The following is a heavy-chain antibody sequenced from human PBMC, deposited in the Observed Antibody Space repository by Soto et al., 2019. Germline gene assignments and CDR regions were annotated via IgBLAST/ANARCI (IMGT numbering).Heavy chain of an antibody. Sequence: ASVKVSCKVSGYTLTELSMHWVRQAPGKGLEWMGGFDPEDGETIYAQKFQGRVTMTEDTSTDTAYMELSSLRSEDTAVYYCATSGGRRLLLADYGMDVWAQGNPGHRLL. D-gene: IGHD2-15*01. J-gene: IGHJ6*02. CDR1: GYTLTELS. CDR3: ATSGGRRLLLADYGMDV. V-gene: IGHV1-24*01. CDR2: FDPEDGET.